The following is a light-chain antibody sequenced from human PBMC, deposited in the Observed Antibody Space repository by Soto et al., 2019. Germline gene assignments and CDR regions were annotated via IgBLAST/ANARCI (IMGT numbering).Light chain of an antibody. J-gene: IGLJ2*01. CDR1: SGDVGAYNY. CDR3: SSYAGGNNLV. Sequence: QSALTQPPSASGSPGQSVTISCTGTSGDVGAYNYVAWHQKHPGKAPKLMIYEVIKRPPGVPDRFSGSKSGNTASLTVSGLQAEDEADYYCSSYAGGNNLVLGGGTKLTVL. V-gene: IGLV2-8*01. CDR2: EVI.